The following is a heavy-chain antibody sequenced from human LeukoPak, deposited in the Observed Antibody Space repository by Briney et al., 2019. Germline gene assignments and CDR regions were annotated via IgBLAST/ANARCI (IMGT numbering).Heavy chain of an antibody. V-gene: IGHV4-4*07. D-gene: IGHD4-23*01. J-gene: IGHJ5*02. CDR3: ARDLSGGNSGWFDP. CDR2: IYTTGTA. CDR1: GGSIGPYY. Sequence: SETLSLTCIISGGSIGPYYWSWIRQAAGKGPEWIGRIYTTGTADYNPSLKGRVFLSVDTSKNQFSLKLSSVTAADTAVYYCARDLSGGNSGWFDPWGQGTLVTVSS.